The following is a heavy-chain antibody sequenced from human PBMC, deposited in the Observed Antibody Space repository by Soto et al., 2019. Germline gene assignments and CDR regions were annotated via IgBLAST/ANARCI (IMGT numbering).Heavy chain of an antibody. D-gene: IGHD5-12*01. J-gene: IGHJ6*02. CDR3: ARTSGYDSYYYYGMDV. V-gene: IGHV1-2*04. CDR2: INPNSGGT. Sequence: ASVKVSCKASGYTFTGYYMHWVRQAPGQGLEWMGWINPNSGGTNYAQKFQGWVTMTRDTSISTAYMELSRLSSDDTAVYYCARTSGYDSYYYYGMDVWGQGTTVTVSS. CDR1: GYTFTGYY.